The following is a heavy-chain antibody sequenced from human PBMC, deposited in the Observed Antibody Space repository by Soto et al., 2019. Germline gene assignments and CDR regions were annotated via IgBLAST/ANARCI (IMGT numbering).Heavy chain of an antibody. CDR2: MNPTIGNT. V-gene: IGHV1-8*01. Sequence: QVQLVQSGAEVKKPGASVKVSCKASGYTFTSYDINWVRQATGQGLEWMGWMNPTIGNTGYAQRFQGRVTRTMTTSIGTAYMELSRLRPEDTAVYYCARGFKDCANGVCYRKLDYWGQGALVTVSS. J-gene: IGHJ4*02. CDR3: ARGFKDCANGVCYRKLDY. CDR1: GYTFTSYD. D-gene: IGHD2-8*01.